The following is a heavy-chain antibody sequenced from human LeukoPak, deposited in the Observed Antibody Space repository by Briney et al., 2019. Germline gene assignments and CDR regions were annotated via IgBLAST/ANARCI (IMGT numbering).Heavy chain of an antibody. CDR2: INPNSGGT. CDR1: GYTFTGYY. CDR3: ARDRYYGSGRYYSFDY. D-gene: IGHD3-10*01. V-gene: IGHV1-2*02. Sequence: ASVKVSCKASGYTFTGYYMHWVRQAPGQGLEWMGWINPNSGGTNYAQKFQGRVTMTRDTSISTAYMELSRLRSDDTAVYYCARDRYYGSGRYYSFDYWGQGTLVTVSS. J-gene: IGHJ4*02.